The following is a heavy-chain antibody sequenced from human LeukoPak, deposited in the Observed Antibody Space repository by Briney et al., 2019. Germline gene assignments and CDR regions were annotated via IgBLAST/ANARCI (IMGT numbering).Heavy chain of an antibody. V-gene: IGHV4-59*01. CDR3: ARGKALRQNYGMDV. Sequence: SETLSLTCTVSGGSINGYYWSWIRQPPGKGLEWIGYIYFSGSTDYNPSLKSRVTISVDTSKNQFFLKLTSVTAADTAVYYCARGKALRQNYGMDVWGQGTTVTVSS. CDR1: GGSINGYY. J-gene: IGHJ6*02. CDR2: IYFSGST.